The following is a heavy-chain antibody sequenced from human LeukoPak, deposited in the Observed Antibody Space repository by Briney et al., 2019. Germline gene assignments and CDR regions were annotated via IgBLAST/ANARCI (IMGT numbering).Heavy chain of an antibody. Sequence: SVKVSCKASGATFSSYAISWVRQAPGQGLEWMGGIIPIFGTADYAQKFQGRVTITTDEFTRTAYMELSSLRSEDTAVYYCARAGTMADAFDIWGQGTMVTVSS. V-gene: IGHV1-69*05. CDR1: GATFSSYA. D-gene: IGHD6-19*01. J-gene: IGHJ3*02. CDR2: IIPIFGTA. CDR3: ARAGTMADAFDI.